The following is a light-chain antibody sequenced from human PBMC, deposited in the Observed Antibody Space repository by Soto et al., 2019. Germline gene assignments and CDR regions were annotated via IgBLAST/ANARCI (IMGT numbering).Light chain of an antibody. CDR2: LNSDGSH. J-gene: IGLJ3*02. CDR3: PTWGTGIYWV. V-gene: IGLV4-69*01. Sequence: QSVLTQSPSASASLGASVKLTCTLSSGHSSYAIAWHQQQPEKGPRYLMKLNSDGSHSKGDGIPDRFSGSSSGAERYLTISSLQSEDEADYYCPTWGTGIYWVFGGGTKLTVL. CDR1: SGHSSYA.